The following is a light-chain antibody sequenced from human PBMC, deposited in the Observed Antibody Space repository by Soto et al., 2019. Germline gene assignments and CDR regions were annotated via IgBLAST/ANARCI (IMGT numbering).Light chain of an antibody. CDR1: QSVSSN. J-gene: IGKJ1*01. V-gene: IGKV3-15*01. CDR3: QQYNDWWT. Sequence: EIVMTQSPVTVSMSPGERATLSCWAGQSVSSNLAWYQQRPGQAPRLLIYGASTRATGIPARFTGSGSGTEFTLTISSLQFDDSAVYYCQQYNDWWTVGQGTKV. CDR2: GAS.